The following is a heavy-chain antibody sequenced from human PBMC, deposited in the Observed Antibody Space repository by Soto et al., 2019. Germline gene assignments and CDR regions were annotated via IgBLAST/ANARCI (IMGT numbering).Heavy chain of an antibody. V-gene: IGHV3-30*09. J-gene: IGHJ4*02. Sequence: LRLWCGASGCKCDTYAVYWIRKAPGKGLEWVAVISYDGNNNYYTDSVKGRFAISRDNSKSTLYLQMNSLRAEDTAVYYCARHITMDPLLVYWVQGTLVTVSS. D-gene: IGHD3-10*01. CDR3: ARHITMDPLLVY. CDR1: GCKCDTYA. CDR2: ISYDGNNN.